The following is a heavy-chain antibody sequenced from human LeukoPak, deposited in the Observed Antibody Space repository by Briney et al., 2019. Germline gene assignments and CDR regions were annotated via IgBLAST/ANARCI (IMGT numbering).Heavy chain of an antibody. D-gene: IGHD6-19*01. V-gene: IGHV3-23*01. CDR3: AKTDAVAGNSIGTFDI. Sequence: GGFLRLSCSASGFTFSNHAMSWVRQAPGKGLEWVSAIGGSGVYTYYADSVKGRFTISRDDSKNTLYLQMNSLRAEDTAIYYCAKTDAVAGNSIGTFDIWGQGTMVTVPS. CDR1: GFTFSNHA. CDR2: IGGSGVYT. J-gene: IGHJ3*02.